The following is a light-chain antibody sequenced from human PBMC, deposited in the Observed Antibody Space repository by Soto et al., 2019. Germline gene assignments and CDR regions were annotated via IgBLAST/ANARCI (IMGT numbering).Light chain of an antibody. Sequence: LQMTQSPSTLSASVGYRVTITCRASQIISSWLSCYQQKPRKSPKLLIYDASSLESGVPSRFSGSGSGTEFTLTISSLQPDDFATYYCQQYNSLWTFGQGTKVDIK. CDR3: QQYNSLWT. CDR1: QIISSW. CDR2: DAS. J-gene: IGKJ1*01. V-gene: IGKV1-5*01.